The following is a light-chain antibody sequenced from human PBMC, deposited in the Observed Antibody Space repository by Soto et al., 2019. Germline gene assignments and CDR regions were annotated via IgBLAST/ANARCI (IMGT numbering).Light chain of an antibody. CDR1: QDIAIY. CDR3: QQYYSYPRT. J-gene: IGKJ1*01. CDR2: AAS. Sequence: IQLTQSPSSLSASVGDRVTITCRASQDIAIYLACYQQKPGKAPNLLIYAASTLQSGVPSRFSGSGSGTDFTLTITCLQSEDFATYYCQQYYSYPRTFGQGTKVDIK. V-gene: IGKV1-9*01.